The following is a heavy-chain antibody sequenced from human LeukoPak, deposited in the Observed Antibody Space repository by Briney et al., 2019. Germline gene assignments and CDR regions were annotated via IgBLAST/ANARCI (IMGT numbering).Heavy chain of an antibody. D-gene: IGHD3-10*01. V-gene: IGHV4-4*02. CDR1: GFTFSDTW. Sequence: GSLRLSCAASGFTFSDTWMSWVRQPPGKGLEWIGSIYYSGSTYYNPSLKSRVTISVDTSKNQFSLKLSSVTAADTAVYYCARGRRDLLWFGELLDYWGQGTLVTVSS. CDR3: ARGRRDLLWFGELLDY. J-gene: IGHJ4*02. CDR2: IYYSGST.